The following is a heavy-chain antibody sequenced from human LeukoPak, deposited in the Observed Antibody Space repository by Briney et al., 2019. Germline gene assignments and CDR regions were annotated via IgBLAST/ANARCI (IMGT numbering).Heavy chain of an antibody. Sequence: GASVKVSCKASGYTFTSYDINWVRQATGQGLEWMGWMNPNSGNTGYAQKFQGRATMTRNTSISTAYMELSSLRSEDTAVYYCARWRRDGYNFAFDIWGQGTMVTVSS. D-gene: IGHD5-24*01. CDR2: MNPNSGNT. J-gene: IGHJ3*02. CDR1: GYTFTSYD. V-gene: IGHV1-8*01. CDR3: ARWRRDGYNFAFDI.